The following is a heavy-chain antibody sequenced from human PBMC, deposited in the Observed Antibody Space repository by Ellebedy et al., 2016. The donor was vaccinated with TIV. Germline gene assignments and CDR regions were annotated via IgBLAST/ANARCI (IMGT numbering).Heavy chain of an antibody. CDR3: AREHYYDSSGPNYFDY. D-gene: IGHD3-22*01. Sequence: SVKVSXXASGGTFSSYAISWVRQAPGQGLEWMGGIIPIFGTANYAQKFQGRVTITADESTSTAYMELSSLRSEDTAVYYCAREHYYDSSGPNYFDYWGQGTLVTVSS. V-gene: IGHV1-69*13. J-gene: IGHJ4*02. CDR2: IIPIFGTA. CDR1: GGTFSSYA.